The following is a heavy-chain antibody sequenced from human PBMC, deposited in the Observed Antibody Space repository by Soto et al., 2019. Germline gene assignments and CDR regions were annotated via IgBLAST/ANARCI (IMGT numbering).Heavy chain of an antibody. CDR3: AKSPGNVLRFLEWLLPMDV. Sequence: AASVKVSCKASGGTFSSYAISWVRQAPGQGLEWMGGIIPIFGTANYAQKFQGRVTITADESTSTAYMELSSLRSEDTAVYYCAKSPGNVLRFLEWLLPMDVWGQGTTVTVSS. V-gene: IGHV1-69*13. J-gene: IGHJ6*02. D-gene: IGHD3-3*01. CDR1: GGTFSSYA. CDR2: IIPIFGTA.